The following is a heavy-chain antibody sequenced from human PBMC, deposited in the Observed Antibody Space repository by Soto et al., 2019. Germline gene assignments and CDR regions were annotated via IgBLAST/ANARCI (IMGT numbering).Heavy chain of an antibody. CDR1: GFTFTSYG. V-gene: IGHV1-3*01. D-gene: IGHD4-17*01. CDR2: INGGNGAT. Sequence: QVQLVQSGAEVKKPGASVKVSCKTSGFTFTSYGVHWVRQAPGQRLEWMGWINGGNGATKYSQQFQGRVTISGDTSASVVYMGLSGLRSEDTALYYCARYTVERLFDYWGQGTLVTVSS. CDR3: ARYTVERLFDY. J-gene: IGHJ4*02.